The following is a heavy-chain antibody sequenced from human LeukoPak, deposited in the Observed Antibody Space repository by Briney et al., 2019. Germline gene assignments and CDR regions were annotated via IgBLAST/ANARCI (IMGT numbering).Heavy chain of an antibody. Sequence: GGSLRLSCAASGFAFSSYGMHWVRQAPGKGLEWVAFIRYDGSNKYYADSVKGRFTISRDNSKNTLYLQMNSLRAEDTAVYYCASTVVTPFSDWGQGTLVTVSS. V-gene: IGHV3-30*02. CDR3: ASTVVTPFSD. J-gene: IGHJ4*02. D-gene: IGHD4-23*01. CDR1: GFAFSSYG. CDR2: IRYDGSNK.